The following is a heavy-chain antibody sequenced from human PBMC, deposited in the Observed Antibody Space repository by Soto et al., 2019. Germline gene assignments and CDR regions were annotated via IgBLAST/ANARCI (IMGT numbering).Heavy chain of an antibody. CDR1: GGSIITFSYY. CDR2: ISYSGST. J-gene: IGHJ3*01. V-gene: IGHV4-39*01. Sequence: QLQVQESGPGLVKPSETLSLTCTVSGGSIITFSYYWGWIRQPPGKGLEWIGSISYSGSTFYNPSLKSRVTISVGASKNQFSLKLSSVTAADTAVFYCARHYPGAFDVWGQGTVVTVSS. CDR3: ARHYPGAFDV.